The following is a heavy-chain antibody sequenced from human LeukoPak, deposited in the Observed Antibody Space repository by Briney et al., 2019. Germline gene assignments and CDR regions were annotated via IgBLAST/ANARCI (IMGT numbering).Heavy chain of an antibody. Sequence: GGSLRLSCAASGFTFSSYAMSWVRQAPGKGLEWVSAISGSGGSTYYADSVKGRFTITRDNSKTTLYLQMNSLRAEDTAVYYCAKDYDSSGYYYSARNWFDPWGQGALVTVSS. D-gene: IGHD3-22*01. CDR1: GFTFSSYA. CDR2: ISGSGGST. V-gene: IGHV3-23*01. CDR3: AKDYDSSGYYYSARNWFDP. J-gene: IGHJ5*02.